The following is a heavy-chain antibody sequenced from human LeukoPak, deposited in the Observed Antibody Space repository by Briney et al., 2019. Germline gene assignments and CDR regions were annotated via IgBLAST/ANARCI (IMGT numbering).Heavy chain of an antibody. CDR1: GYSISSGYY. V-gene: IGHV4-30-4*08. CDR3: ARVTCSSTSCYNAFDI. CDR2: VYYSGST. Sequence: PSETLSLTCAVSGYSISSGYYWGWIRQPPGKGLEWIGYVYYSGSTYYNPSLKSRVTISVDTSKNQFSLKLSSVTAADTAVYYCARVTCSSTSCYNAFDIWGQGTMVTVSS. J-gene: IGHJ3*02. D-gene: IGHD2-2*02.